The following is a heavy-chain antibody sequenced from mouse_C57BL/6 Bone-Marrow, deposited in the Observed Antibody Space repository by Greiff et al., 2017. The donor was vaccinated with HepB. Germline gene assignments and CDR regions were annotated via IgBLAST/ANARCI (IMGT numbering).Heavy chain of an antibody. CDR1: GYTFTDYA. D-gene: IGHD1-1*01. Sequence: QVQLQQSGPELVRPGASVKISCKGSGYTFTDYAMHWVKQSPAKRLEWIGVISTCYGDASYNQKFKDKATMTVDKSSSTDYIELASLTSEDSAVYYGAKDGYGSNPYYAKDYWCRGNGVTVTA. V-gene: IGHV1-67*01. J-gene: IGHJ4*01. CDR3: AKDGYGSNPYYAKDY. CDR2: ISTCYGDA.